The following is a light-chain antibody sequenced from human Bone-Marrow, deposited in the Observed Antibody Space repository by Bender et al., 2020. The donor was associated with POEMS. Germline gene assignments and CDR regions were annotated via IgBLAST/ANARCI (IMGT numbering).Light chain of an antibody. J-gene: IGLJ3*02. CDR2: GYN. CDR3: QSYDNILGGWV. Sequence: QSVLTQPPSVSGAPGQRVTISCTGSSSNTGSGYDINWYQHLPGTAPKLLIYGYNNRPSGVPDRFSGSKSGTSASLAITGLQAEDEGDYYCQSYDNILGGWVFGGGTKLTVL. V-gene: IGLV1-40*01. CDR1: SSNTGSGYD.